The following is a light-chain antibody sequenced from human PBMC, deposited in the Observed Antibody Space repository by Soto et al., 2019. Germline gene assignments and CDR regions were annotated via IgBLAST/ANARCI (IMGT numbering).Light chain of an antibody. CDR1: QTVGSY. CDR2: DTS. J-gene: IGKJ1*01. CDR3: QQRSDWPPT. Sequence: EIMLTQSPATLSLSPGENATLSCMASQTVGSYLAWFRQTPGQTPRLLIDDTSIRATGVPARFSGSGSGADFTLTICSLEAEDLAIYYCQQRSDWPPTFGPGTKVDIK. V-gene: IGKV3-11*01.